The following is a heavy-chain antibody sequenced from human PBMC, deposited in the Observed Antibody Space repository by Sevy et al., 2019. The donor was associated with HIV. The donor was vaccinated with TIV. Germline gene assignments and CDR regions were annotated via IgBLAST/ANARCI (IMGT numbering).Heavy chain of an antibody. Sequence: GGSLRLSCAASEFIFTNAWMSWVRQAPGKGLEWVGRIKSKTNGGTTDYPAPVEGRFTSSRDDSKKTLYLQMNSLKTEDTAVYYCTTDLEYQLERYYFNYWGQGTLVTVSS. D-gene: IGHD2-2*01. J-gene: IGHJ4*02. CDR3: TTDLEYQLERYYFNY. V-gene: IGHV3-15*01. CDR2: IKSKTNGGTT. CDR1: EFIFTNAW.